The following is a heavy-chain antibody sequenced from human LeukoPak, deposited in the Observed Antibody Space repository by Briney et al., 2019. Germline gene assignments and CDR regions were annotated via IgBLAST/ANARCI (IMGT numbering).Heavy chain of an antibody. Sequence: GSLRLSCAASGFTFSNAWMSWVRQAPGKGLEWVGRIKSKTDGGTTDYAAPVKGRLTISRDDSKNTLYLQMNSLRAEDTAVYYCAKDRLSGSYDRNWFDPWGQGTLVTVSS. J-gene: IGHJ5*02. CDR3: AKDRLSGSYDRNWFDP. CDR2: IKSKTDGGTT. D-gene: IGHD1-26*01. V-gene: IGHV3-15*01. CDR1: GFTFSNAW.